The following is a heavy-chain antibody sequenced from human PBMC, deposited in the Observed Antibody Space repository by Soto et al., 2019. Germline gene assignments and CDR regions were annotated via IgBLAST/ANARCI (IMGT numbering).Heavy chain of an antibody. CDR1: GFTFSSYA. CDR2: ISDSGGST. D-gene: IGHD2-2*01. Sequence: EVQLLESGGGLVQPGGSLRLSCAASGFTFSSYAMSWVRQAPGKGLEWVSAISDSGGSTYYADSVKGRFTISRDNSKNSQYLQKKRLRAEDTAVYYGAKSLDCSSTSCYASDYYYYMDVWGKGTTVTVSS. J-gene: IGHJ6*03. V-gene: IGHV3-23*01. CDR3: AKSLDCSSTSCYASDYYYYMDV.